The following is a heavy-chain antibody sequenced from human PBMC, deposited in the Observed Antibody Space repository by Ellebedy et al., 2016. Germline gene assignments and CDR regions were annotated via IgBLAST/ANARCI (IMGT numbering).Heavy chain of an antibody. CDR3: ARGDPMGYYPEH. V-gene: IGHV3-33*01. CDR2: IWYDGSNK. CDR1: GFTFSNYG. Sequence: GESLKISCAASGFTFSNYGMHWVRQAPGKGLEWVAVIWYDGSNKYYADSVKGRFTISRDNSKNTLDLQMNSLRDEDTAVYYCARGDPMGYYPEHWGQGTLVTVSS. J-gene: IGHJ1*01. D-gene: IGHD3-22*01.